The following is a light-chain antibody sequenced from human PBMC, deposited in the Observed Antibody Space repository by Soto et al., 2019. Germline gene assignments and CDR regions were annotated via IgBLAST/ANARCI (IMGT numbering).Light chain of an antibody. Sequence: EIVLTQSPGTLSLSPGERATLSCRASQSVSTSYYGASSRATGIPDRFSGSGSGADFTLTISRLEPEDFAVYYCQQYGSVPLTFGGGTKVEIK. CDR1: QSVSTSY. V-gene: IGKV3-20*01. CDR2: GAS. J-gene: IGKJ4*01. CDR3: QQYGSVPLT.